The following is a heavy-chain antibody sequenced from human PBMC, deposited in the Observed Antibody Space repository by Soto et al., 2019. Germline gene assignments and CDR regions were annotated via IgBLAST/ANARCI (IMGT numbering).Heavy chain of an antibody. J-gene: IGHJ6*02. CDR2: IYYSGST. Sequence: PSETLSLTCTVSGGSISSSSYYWGWIRQPPGKGLEWIGSIYYSGSTYYNPSLKSRVTISVDTSKNQFSLKLSSVTAADTAVYYCARHSGILTGYPSYYYYYGMDVWGQGTTVTVSS. CDR1: GGSISSSSYY. V-gene: IGHV4-39*01. CDR3: ARHSGILTGYPSYYYYYGMDV. D-gene: IGHD3-9*01.